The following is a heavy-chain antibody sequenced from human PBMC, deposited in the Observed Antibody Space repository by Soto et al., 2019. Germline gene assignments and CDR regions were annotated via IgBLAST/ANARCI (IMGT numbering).Heavy chain of an antibody. J-gene: IGHJ4*02. D-gene: IGHD5-12*01. V-gene: IGHV1-69*13. CDR3: ARVYSGYDLHFDY. CDR2: IIPIFGTA. CDR1: GGTFSSYA. Sequence: SVKVSCKASGGTFSSYAISWVRQAPGQGLEWMGGIIPIFGTANYAQKFQGRVTITADESTSTAYMELSSLRSEDTAVYYCARVYSGYDLHFDYWGQGTLVTVSS.